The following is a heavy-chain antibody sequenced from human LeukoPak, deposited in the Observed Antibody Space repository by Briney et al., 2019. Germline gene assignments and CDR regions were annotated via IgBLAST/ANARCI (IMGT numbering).Heavy chain of an antibody. CDR1: GFTFSGFS. D-gene: IGHD3-10*01. Sequence: GGSLRLSCTASGFTFSGFSMHWVRQAPGKGLEWLSYISTSSRSTYYADSVKGRFTISRDNAKNTLFLVMHSLRPGDSAVYYCARSAVRGVACDYWGQGTLLTVSS. J-gene: IGHJ4*02. CDR3: ARSAVRGVACDY. V-gene: IGHV3-48*01. CDR2: ISTSSRST.